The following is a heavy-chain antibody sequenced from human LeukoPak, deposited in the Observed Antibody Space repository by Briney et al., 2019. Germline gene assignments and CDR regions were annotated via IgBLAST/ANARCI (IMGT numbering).Heavy chain of an antibody. V-gene: IGHV3-23*01. CDR1: GFTFSSYA. J-gene: IGHJ4*02. D-gene: IGHD3-3*01. CDR2: ISGSGGST. Sequence: GGSLRLSCAASGFTFSSYATSWVRQAPGKGLEWVSAISGSGGSTYYADSVKGRFTISRDNSKNTLYLQMNSLRAEDTAVYYCAKNGVFGVVTSYYFDYWGQGTLVTVSS. CDR3: AKNGVFGVVTSYYFDY.